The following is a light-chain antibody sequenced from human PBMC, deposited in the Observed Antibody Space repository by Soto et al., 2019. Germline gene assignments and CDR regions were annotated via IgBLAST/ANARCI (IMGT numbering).Light chain of an antibody. Sequence: DIQMTQSPSSLSASVGDKVTITCRASQGIGNSLAWFQQKPGKAPKSLIYAASSLRSGVPSKFSGAGSGTDFALTISSLQPEDFAIYYCQQYNSFPLSFGGGTKVEIK. CDR2: AAS. J-gene: IGKJ4*01. CDR3: QQYNSFPLS. CDR1: QGIGNS. V-gene: IGKV1-16*02.